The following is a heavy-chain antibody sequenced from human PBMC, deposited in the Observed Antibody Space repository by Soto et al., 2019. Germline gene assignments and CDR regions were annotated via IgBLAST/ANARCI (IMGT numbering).Heavy chain of an antibody. CDR2: IYYSGST. D-gene: IGHD3-10*01. V-gene: IGHV4-59*08. CDR3: ARHDHRYYYGSGSYQAHYFDY. CDR1: GGSISRYY. Sequence: SETLALTCTVSGGSISRYYWSWIRQPPGKGLEWIGYIYYSGSTNYNPSLKSRVTISVDTSKNQFSLKLSSVTAADTAVYYCARHDHRYYYGSGSYQAHYFDYWGQGTLVSVSS. J-gene: IGHJ4*02.